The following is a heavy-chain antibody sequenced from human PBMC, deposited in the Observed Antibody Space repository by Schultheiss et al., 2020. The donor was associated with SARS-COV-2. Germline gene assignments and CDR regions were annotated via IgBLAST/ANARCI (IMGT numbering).Heavy chain of an antibody. V-gene: IGHV3-33*08. CDR2: IWYDGSNK. CDR3: ARGRNGNDFWSGTSLDY. CDR1: GFTFSSYW. J-gene: IGHJ4*02. D-gene: IGHD3-3*01. Sequence: GGSLRLSCAASGFTFSSYWMHWVRQAPGKGLEWVAVIWYDGSNKYYADSVKGRFTISRDNSKNTLYLQMNSLRAEDTAVYYCARGRNGNDFWSGTSLDYWGQGTLVTVSS.